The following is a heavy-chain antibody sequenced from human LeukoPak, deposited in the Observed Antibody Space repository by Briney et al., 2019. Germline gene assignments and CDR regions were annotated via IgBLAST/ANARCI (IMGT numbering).Heavy chain of an antibody. V-gene: IGHV1-18*01. D-gene: IGHD2-2*01. CDR2: ISAFNGNR. CDR1: GYTFPNYG. Sequence: ASVKVSCRASGYTFPNYGFSWVRQAPGQGLEWMGWISAFNGNRNYAQKFQGRVTLTTDTSTSAAYMELRSLRSDDTAVYYCARLPSHRYCSSTSCPYYFDYWGQGTLVTVSS. CDR3: ARLPSHRYCSSTSCPYYFDY. J-gene: IGHJ4*02.